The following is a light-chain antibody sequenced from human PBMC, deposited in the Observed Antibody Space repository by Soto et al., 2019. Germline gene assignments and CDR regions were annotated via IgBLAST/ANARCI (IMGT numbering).Light chain of an antibody. CDR3: QQYNNWPYT. V-gene: IGKV3-15*01. J-gene: IGKJ2*01. CDR2: DAS. Sequence: EIVMTQSPATLSVSPGERVTLSCRASQSVSSNVAWYQQKPGQAPRRFIYDASARATGIPARFSGSGSGTDFTLTISSLQSDDFAVYSCQQYNNWPYTFGQGTKLVIK. CDR1: QSVSSN.